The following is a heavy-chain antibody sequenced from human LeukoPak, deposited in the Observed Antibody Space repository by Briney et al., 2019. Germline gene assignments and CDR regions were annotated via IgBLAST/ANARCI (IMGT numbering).Heavy chain of an antibody. D-gene: IGHD1-14*01. CDR3: VREPSYTGTWWYPDL. CDR1: GFTFSSYD. V-gene: IGHV3-13*01. J-gene: IGHJ2*01. CDR2: IDPAGNT. Sequence: GGSLRLSCVASGFTFSSYDMHWVRQATGKGLEWISAIDPAGNTWYSDSVKGRFTISRENAKSSLFLQMSSLRAADTAVYYCVREPSYTGTWWYPDLWGRGTLVTVSS.